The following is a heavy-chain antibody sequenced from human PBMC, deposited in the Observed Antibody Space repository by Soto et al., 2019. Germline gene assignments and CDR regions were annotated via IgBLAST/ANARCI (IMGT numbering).Heavy chain of an antibody. V-gene: IGHV1-69*13. J-gene: IGHJ6*02. CDR1: GGTFSSYA. D-gene: IGHD3-3*01. CDR2: IIPIFGTA. Sequence: SVKVSCKASGGTFSSYAISWVRQAPGLGLEWMGGIIPIFGTANYAQKFQGRVTITADESTSTAYMELSSLRSEDTAVYYCAIPYYDFWSGTSPYYYYGMDVWGQGTTVTVSS. CDR3: AIPYYDFWSGTSPYYYYGMDV.